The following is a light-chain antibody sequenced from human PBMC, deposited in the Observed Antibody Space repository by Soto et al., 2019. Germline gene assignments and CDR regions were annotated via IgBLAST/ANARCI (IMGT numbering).Light chain of an antibody. CDR1: QNISVW. V-gene: IGKV1-5*01. CDR3: QQYDSSSPT. Sequence: DIQMTQSPSTLSASVGDGVTITCRASQNISVWLAWYQQRPGKAPKFLIYDASSLETGVPSRFSGSGSGTEFTLTIRXXXXXDFATYYCQQYDSSSPTFGQG. J-gene: IGKJ2*01. CDR2: DAS.